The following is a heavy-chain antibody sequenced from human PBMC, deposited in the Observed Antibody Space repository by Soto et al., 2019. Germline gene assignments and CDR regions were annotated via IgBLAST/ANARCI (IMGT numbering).Heavy chain of an antibody. Sequence: QVQLVESGGGVVQPGRSLRLSCAASGFTFSSYGMHWVRQAPGKGLEWVALISYEGSIKYYADSVKGRFTISRDNSKNTLFLQMSSLRVDDTAVYYCAEYIALTVELPSHWGQGTLVTVSS. CDR3: AEYIALTVELPSH. CDR1: GFTFSSYG. D-gene: IGHD3-22*01. V-gene: IGHV3-30*18. J-gene: IGHJ4*02. CDR2: ISYEGSIK.